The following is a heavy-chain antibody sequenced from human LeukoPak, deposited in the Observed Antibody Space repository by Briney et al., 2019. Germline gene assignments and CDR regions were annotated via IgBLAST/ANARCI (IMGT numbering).Heavy chain of an antibody. J-gene: IGHJ3*01. V-gene: IGHV4-30-4*01. CDR2: IYYSGST. CDR3: ARSYYGSGSSFYAFDV. CDR1: GGSISSGDYY. D-gene: IGHD3-10*01. Sequence: PSQTLSLTCTVSGGSISSGDYYWSWIRQPPGKGLEWIGYIYYSGSTYYNPSLKSRVTISVDTSKNQFSLKLSSVTAADMAVYYCARSYYGSGSSFYAFDVWGQGTMVTVSS.